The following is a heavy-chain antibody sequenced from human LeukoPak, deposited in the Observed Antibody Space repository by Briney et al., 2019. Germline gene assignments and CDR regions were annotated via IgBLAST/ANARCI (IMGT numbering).Heavy chain of an antibody. V-gene: IGHV3-23*01. Sequence: GGSLRLSCAASGFTFSSYAMSWVRQAPGKGLEWVSAISGSGGNTYYADSVKGRFTISRDNSKNTLYLQMNSLRAEDTAVYYCARTKKYYYDSSGYYYFDYWGQGTLVTVSS. CDR1: GFTFSSYA. CDR3: ARTKKYYYDSSGYYYFDY. J-gene: IGHJ4*02. D-gene: IGHD3-22*01. CDR2: ISGSGGNT.